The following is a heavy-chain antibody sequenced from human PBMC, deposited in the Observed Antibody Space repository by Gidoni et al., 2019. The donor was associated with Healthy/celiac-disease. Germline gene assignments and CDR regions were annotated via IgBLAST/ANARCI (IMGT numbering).Heavy chain of an antibody. Sequence: EVQRVESGGGLVQPGGSLRLSGAASGFAYSSCEMNWVRQAPGKGLEWVSYISSSGSTIYYAASVKGRFTISRDNAKNSLYLQMNSLRAEDTAVYYCARGTNYGDSLLYYYYYGMDVWGQGTTVTVSS. D-gene: IGHD4-17*01. CDR2: ISSSGSTI. V-gene: IGHV3-48*03. CDR1: GFAYSSCE. CDR3: ARGTNYGDSLLYYYYYGMDV. J-gene: IGHJ6*02.